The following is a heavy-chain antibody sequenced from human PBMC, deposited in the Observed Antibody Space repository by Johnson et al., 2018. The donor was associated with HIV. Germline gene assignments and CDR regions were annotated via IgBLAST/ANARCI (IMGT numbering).Heavy chain of an antibody. CDR2: INSDGSST. Sequence: MLLVESGGDLVQPGGSLRLSCVGSGFTFSTNWMHWVRQAPGKGLVWVSRINSDGSSTSYADSVKGRFTISRDNAKNTLYLQIDSLGAEDTAVYYCARVQLLADDVFNIWGQGTMVTVSS. CDR3: ARVQLLADDVFNI. D-gene: IGHD3-10*01. V-gene: IGHV3-74*02. J-gene: IGHJ3*02. CDR1: GFTFSTNW.